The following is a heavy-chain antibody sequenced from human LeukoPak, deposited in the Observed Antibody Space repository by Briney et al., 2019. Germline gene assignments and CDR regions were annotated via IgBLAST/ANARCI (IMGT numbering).Heavy chain of an antibody. CDR2: VSGSGGST. CDR3: ARVPAAGIRWYFDY. J-gene: IGHJ4*02. D-gene: IGHD6-13*01. Sequence: GGSLRLSCAASGFTFSSYAMSWVRQAPGKGLEWVSAVSGSGGSTYYADSVKGRFTISRDNSKNTLYLQMNSLRAEDTAVYYCARVPAAGIRWYFDYWGQGTLVTVSS. V-gene: IGHV3-23*01. CDR1: GFTFSSYA.